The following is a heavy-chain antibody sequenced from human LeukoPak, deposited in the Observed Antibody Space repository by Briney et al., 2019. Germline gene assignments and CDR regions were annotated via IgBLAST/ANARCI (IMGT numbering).Heavy chain of an antibody. J-gene: IGHJ4*02. CDR1: GGSISSSSHY. D-gene: IGHD3-22*01. CDR3: ARVATMIVVGITGYFDY. Sequence: PSETLSLTCTVSGGSISSSSHYWGWIRQPPGKGLEWIGNIYYSGSTYYKSSLKSRVTISVDTSKNQFSLKLSSVTAADTAVYYCARVATMIVVGITGYFDYWGQGTLVTVSS. V-gene: IGHV4-39*07. CDR2: IYYSGST.